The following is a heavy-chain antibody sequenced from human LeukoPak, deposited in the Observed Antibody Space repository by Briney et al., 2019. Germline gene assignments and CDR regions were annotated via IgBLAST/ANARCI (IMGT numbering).Heavy chain of an antibody. V-gene: IGHV3-30*18. CDR2: ISYDGSNK. Sequence: GGSLRLSCAASGFTFSSYGMHWVRQAPGKGLEWVAVISYDGSNKYYADSVKGRFTISRDNSKNTLYLQMNSLRAEDTAVYYCAKDRGLSSSSKYLIYYYYYGMDVWGQGTTVTVSS. D-gene: IGHD6-13*01. CDR1: GFTFSSYG. CDR3: AKDRGLSSSSKYLIYYYYYGMDV. J-gene: IGHJ6*02.